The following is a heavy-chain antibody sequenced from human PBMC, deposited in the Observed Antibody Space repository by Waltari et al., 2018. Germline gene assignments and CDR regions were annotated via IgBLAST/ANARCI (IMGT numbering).Heavy chain of an antibody. J-gene: IGHJ3*02. CDR2: IKAGNGNT. V-gene: IGHV1-3*01. Sequence: HVQLVQSVAEVNKPGPSVTVSCKASGSTFTIYDIPCVLQPPGQRLGWLGWIKAGNGNTKYSQKFQGRVTITRDRSASTAYMELSSLRSEDTAVYYCARDLYDDSSGADAFDIWGQGKMVTVSA. CDR1: GSTFTIYD. D-gene: IGHD3-22*01. CDR3: ARDLYDDSSGADAFDI.